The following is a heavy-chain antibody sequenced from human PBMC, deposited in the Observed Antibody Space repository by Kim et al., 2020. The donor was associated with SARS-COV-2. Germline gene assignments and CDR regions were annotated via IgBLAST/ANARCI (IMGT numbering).Heavy chain of an antibody. V-gene: IGHV4-39*01. CDR2: FYSSEYT. CDR3: ARYSFEFALGSPIDL. J-gene: IGHJ5*02. Sequence: SETLSLTCSVSGDSIRGSRHYWGWLRQPPGKGLEGIGCFYSSEYTYYKTSLKSRVSFSVDTSKNQLSLHLTSVTATDTAIYYCARYSFEFALGSPIDLGSQGTLVTVSS. CDR1: GDSIRGSRHY. D-gene: IGHD3-10*01.